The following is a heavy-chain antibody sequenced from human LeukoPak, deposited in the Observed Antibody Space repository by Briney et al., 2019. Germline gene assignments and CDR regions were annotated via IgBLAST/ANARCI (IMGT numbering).Heavy chain of an antibody. D-gene: IGHD4-23*01. CDR2: IYHSGST. V-gene: IGHV4-30-2*01. CDR1: GGSISSGGYY. CDR3: ARESVDYGMDV. Sequence: SETLSLTCTVSGGSISSGGYYWSWIRQPPGKGLEWIGYIYHSGSTYYNPSLKSRVTISVDTSKNQFSLKLSSVTAADTAVYYCARESVDYGMDVWGQGTTVTVSS. J-gene: IGHJ6*02.